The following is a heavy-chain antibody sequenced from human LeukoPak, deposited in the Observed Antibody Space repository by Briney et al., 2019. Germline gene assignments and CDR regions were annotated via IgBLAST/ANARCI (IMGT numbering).Heavy chain of an antibody. D-gene: IGHD6-19*01. Sequence: PSETLSLTRAVYGGSFSGYYWSWIRQPPGKGLEWIGEINHSGSTNYNPSLKSRVTISVDTSKNQFSLKLSSVTAADTAVYYCASTLTVAGPSVMDVWGQGTTVTVSS. CDR2: INHSGST. CDR1: GGSFSGYY. J-gene: IGHJ6*02. CDR3: ASTLTVAGPSVMDV. V-gene: IGHV4-34*01.